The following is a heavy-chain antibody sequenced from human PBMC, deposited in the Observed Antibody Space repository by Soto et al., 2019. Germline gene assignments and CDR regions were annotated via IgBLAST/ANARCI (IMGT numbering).Heavy chain of an antibody. Sequence: GGSLRLSCAASGFTFSSFGMHWVRQAPGKGLEWVAVISYDGTEEKYADSVKGRAAVSRDNSKNTVYLQMNRLRGDDSAIYYCAKGRFDVVTISPFDHWGQGTLVTVSS. V-gene: IGHV3-30*18. CDR3: AKGRFDVVTISPFDH. D-gene: IGHD3-3*02. CDR1: GFTFSSFG. CDR2: ISYDGTEE. J-gene: IGHJ4*01.